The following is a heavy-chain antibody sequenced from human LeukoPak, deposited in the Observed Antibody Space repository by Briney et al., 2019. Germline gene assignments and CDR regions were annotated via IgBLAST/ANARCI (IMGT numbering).Heavy chain of an antibody. J-gene: IGHJ4*02. Sequence: PGGSLRLSCAASGFTFSSYAMSWVRQAPGKGLEWVSAISGSGGSTYYADSVKGRFTISRDNSKNTLYLQMNSLRAEDTAVYCCAKVVAMAQDYFDYWGQGTLVTVSS. D-gene: IGHD2-2*01. V-gene: IGHV3-23*01. CDR2: ISGSGGST. CDR1: GFTFSSYA. CDR3: AKVVAMAQDYFDY.